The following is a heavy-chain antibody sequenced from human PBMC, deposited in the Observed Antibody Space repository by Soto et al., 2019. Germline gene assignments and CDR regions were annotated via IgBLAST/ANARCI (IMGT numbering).Heavy chain of an antibody. CDR1: GFSVSSNH. V-gene: IGHV3-53*01. CDR2: TYSGGST. J-gene: IGHJ3*01. Sequence: EVQLVESGGDLIQPGGSLSLSCAASGFSVSSNHMSWVRQAPGKGLECVSITYSGGSTYYADAVKGRFTISRDNSKNTLYLQMNSLRVEDTGVYYCARGGALPRAFDLWGQGTMVTVSS. D-gene: IGHD1-26*01. CDR3: ARGGALPRAFDL.